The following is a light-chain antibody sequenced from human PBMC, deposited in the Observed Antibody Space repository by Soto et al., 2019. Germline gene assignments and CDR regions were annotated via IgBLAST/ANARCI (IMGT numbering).Light chain of an antibody. J-gene: IGKJ2*01. CDR2: AAS. V-gene: IGKV1-9*01. Sequence: DIQLTQSPSFLSASVGDRVTIPCRASQGISNYLSWYQQEPGNAPKLLIYAASTLQSGVPSRFSGSGSGTGFTLTISSLQPEDVATYYCEQFNSYPFTFGQGTKLEI. CDR3: EQFNSYPFT. CDR1: QGISNY.